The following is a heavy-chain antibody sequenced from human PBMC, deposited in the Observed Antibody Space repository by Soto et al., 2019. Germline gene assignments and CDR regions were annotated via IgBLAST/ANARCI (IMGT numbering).Heavy chain of an antibody. V-gene: IGHV4-61*01. Sequence: SETLSLTCTVSGGSVSSGSYYWSWIRQPPGKGLEWIGYIYYSGSTNYNPSLKSRVTISVDTSKNQFSLKLSSVTAADTAVYYCAATHYYDSSGYYTLGVFDYWGQGTLVTVSS. CDR3: AATHYYDSSGYYTLGVFDY. D-gene: IGHD3-22*01. CDR2: IYYSGST. CDR1: GGSVSSGSYY. J-gene: IGHJ4*02.